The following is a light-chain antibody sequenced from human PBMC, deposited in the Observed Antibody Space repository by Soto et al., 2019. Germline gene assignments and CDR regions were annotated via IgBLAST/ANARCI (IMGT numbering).Light chain of an antibody. CDR1: KNDIGVYDF. J-gene: IGLJ3*02. CDR3: SSYAGSNNWV. CDR2: EVV. V-gene: IGLV2-8*01. Sequence: QSVLTQPPSASGSPGQSVTISCTGTKNDIGVYDFVSWYQHHPGKAPRLIIYEVVQRPSGVSDRFSGSKSGNTASLTVSGLQAADEADYYCSSYAGSNNWVFGGGTKVTVL.